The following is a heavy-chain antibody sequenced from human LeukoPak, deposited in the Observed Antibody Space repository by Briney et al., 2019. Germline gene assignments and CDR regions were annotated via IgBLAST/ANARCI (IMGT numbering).Heavy chain of an antibody. V-gene: IGHV1-69*02. CDR1: GGTFSSYT. J-gene: IGHJ6*02. D-gene: IGHD3-22*01. Sequence: SVKVSCKASGGTFSSYTISWVRQAPGQGLEWMGRIIPILGIANYAQKFQGRVTITADKSTSTAYMGLSSLRSEDTAVYYCARWGYYYDSSGYTYYYYGMDVWGQGTTVTVSS. CDR2: IIPILGIA. CDR3: ARWGYYYDSSGYTYYYYGMDV.